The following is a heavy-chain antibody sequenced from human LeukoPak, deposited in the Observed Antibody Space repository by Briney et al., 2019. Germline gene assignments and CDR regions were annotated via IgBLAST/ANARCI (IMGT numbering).Heavy chain of an antibody. J-gene: IGHJ5*02. D-gene: IGHD3-3*01. CDR1: GFRFSNFG. Sequence: PGGSLRLPCAASGFRFSNFGLNWVRQAPGKGLEWVSSISSSSSSIFYADSVKGRFTISRNNAKNSLYLQMSSLRAEDTAVYYCARRFDFWSGNYKVKWFGAWGQGTLVTVSS. V-gene: IGHV3-21*01. CDR3: ARRFDFWSGNYKVKWFGA. CDR2: ISSSSSSI.